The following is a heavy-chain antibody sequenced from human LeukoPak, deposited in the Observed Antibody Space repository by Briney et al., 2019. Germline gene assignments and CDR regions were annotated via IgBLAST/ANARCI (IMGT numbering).Heavy chain of an antibody. CDR1: G. V-gene: IGHV3-23*01. Sequence: GMTSDRQNKGKGLEWVSTISGSGSATYNAGSVKGRFTTSRDNSNNTLYLQMNSLRAEDTAVYYCAKTEAPAAIRAGSDYWGQGTLVTVSS. CDR3: AKTEAPAAIRAGSDY. CDR2: ISGSGSAT. J-gene: IGHJ4*02. D-gene: IGHD2-2*02.